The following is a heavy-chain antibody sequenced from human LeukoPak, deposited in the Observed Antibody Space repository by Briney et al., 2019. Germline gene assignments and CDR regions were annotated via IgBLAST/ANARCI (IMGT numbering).Heavy chain of an antibody. D-gene: IGHD1-7*01. Sequence: SLRLSCAASGFTFSSYEMNWVRQAPGKGLEWVGFIRSKAYGGTTQYAASVKGRFTISRDDSKSIAYLQMNSLKTEDTAVYYCTRAGGTVELYWGQGTLVTVSS. J-gene: IGHJ4*02. CDR1: GFTFSSYE. V-gene: IGHV3-49*04. CDR2: IRSKAYGGTT. CDR3: TRAGGTVELY.